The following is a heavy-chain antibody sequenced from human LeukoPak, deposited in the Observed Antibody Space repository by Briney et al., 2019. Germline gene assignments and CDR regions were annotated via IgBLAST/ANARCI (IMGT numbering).Heavy chain of an antibody. CDR2: IIPIFGTA. CDR1: GGTFSSYA. CDR3: ARGVLYYSSTSCYRWFDP. V-gene: IGHV1-69*01. Sequence: GSSVKVSCKASGGTFSSYAISWVRQAPGQGLEWMGGIIPIFGTANYAQKFQGRVTITADESTSTAYMELSSLRSEDTAVYYCARGVLYYSSTSCYRWFDPWGQGTLVTVSS. D-gene: IGHD2-2*01. J-gene: IGHJ5*02.